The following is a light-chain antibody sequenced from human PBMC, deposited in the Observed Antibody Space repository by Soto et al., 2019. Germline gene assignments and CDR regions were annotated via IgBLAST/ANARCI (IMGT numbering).Light chain of an antibody. CDR3: QHLRMYPST. V-gene: IGKV1-9*01. CDR2: AAS. Sequence: IQLTQSPSSLSASVGDRVTITCRASQDIAIYLAWYQQKPGEAPKLLIYAASTLYGGVPSRFSGSGSRTDFALTITSLQAEEFATYYCQHLRMYPSTFGGGTKVEIK. CDR1: QDIAIY. J-gene: IGKJ4*01.